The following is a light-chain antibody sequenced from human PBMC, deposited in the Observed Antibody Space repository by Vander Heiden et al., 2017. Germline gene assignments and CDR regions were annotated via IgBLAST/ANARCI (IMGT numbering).Light chain of an antibody. CDR1: SRDVGGYIY. J-gene: IGLJ1*01. Sequence: QSALTPPASVSGSPGQSITISCTGASRDVGGYIYVSWYQQHPGKAPKLMIYEVSNRPSGVSNRFSGSKSGNTASLTISGLQAEDEADYYCGSYTSSSTQVFGTGTKVTVL. CDR3: GSYTSSSTQV. CDR2: EVS. V-gene: IGLV2-14*01.